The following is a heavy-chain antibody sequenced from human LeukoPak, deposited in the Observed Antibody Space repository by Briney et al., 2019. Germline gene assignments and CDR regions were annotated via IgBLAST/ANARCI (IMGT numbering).Heavy chain of an antibody. Sequence: PGESLKISCTASGYSFSTYWIGWVRQMPGEGLEWMGIIYPGDSDTRYSPSFQGQVTISADKSISTAYLQWSSLKASDTAMYYCARLSEGDGYNYDYWGQGTLVTVS. D-gene: IGHD5-24*01. CDR2: IYPGDSDT. V-gene: IGHV5-51*01. CDR3: ARLSEGDGYNYDY. J-gene: IGHJ4*02. CDR1: GYSFSTYW.